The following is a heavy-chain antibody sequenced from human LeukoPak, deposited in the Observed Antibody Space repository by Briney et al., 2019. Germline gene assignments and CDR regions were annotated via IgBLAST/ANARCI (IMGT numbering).Heavy chain of an antibody. CDR1: GGSFSGYY. V-gene: IGHV4-34*01. CDR3: GRGHPGGYSSGWYAY. D-gene: IGHD6-19*01. CDR2: INHSGST. J-gene: IGHJ4*02. Sequence: SETLSLTCAVYGGSFSGYYWSWIRQPPGKGLEWIGEINHSGSTNYNPSLKSRVTISVDTSKNQFSLKLSSVTAADTAVYYCGRGHPGGYSSGWYAYWGQGTLVTVSS.